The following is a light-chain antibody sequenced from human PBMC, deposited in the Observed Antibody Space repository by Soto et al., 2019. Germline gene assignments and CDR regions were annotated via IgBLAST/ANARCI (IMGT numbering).Light chain of an antibody. CDR2: LGS. Sequence: DVVMTQSPLSLGGTPGEPASIVCRASQSLQHRHGRSYLSWFVQKPGQSPQLLIYLGSDRASGVPDRFSGSGSGTDFTLTISRVEAEDVGVYYCMQALQTPLTFGQGTRLDIK. J-gene: IGKJ5*01. V-gene: IGKV2-28*01. CDR3: MQALQTPLT. CDR1: QSLQHRHGRSY.